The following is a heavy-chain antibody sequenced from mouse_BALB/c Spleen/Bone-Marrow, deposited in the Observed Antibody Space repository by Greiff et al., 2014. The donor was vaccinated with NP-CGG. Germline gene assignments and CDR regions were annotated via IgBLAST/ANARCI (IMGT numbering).Heavy chain of an antibody. Sequence: VQLQQSGAELVKPGASVKLSCTASGFNIKDTYMHWVKQRPEQGLEWIGRIDPANGNTKYDPKFQGKATITADTSSNTAYLQLSSLTSEDTAVYYCASYYYGSSRSAYWGQGTLVTVSA. CDR3: ASYYYGSSRSAY. D-gene: IGHD1-1*01. J-gene: IGHJ3*01. V-gene: IGHV14-3*02. CDR1: GFNIKDTY. CDR2: IDPANGNT.